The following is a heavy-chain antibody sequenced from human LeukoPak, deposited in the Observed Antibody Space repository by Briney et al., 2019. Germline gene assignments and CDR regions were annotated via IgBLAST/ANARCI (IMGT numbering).Heavy chain of an antibody. Sequence: SVKVSCQASGGTLSSYAISWVRQAAGQGVEGMGGIIPIFGTANYPQKFHGRFTITADESTSTAYMELSSLRSEDTAVYYCARYGYSSAQDYFDYWGQGTLVTVSS. D-gene: IGHD5-18*01. J-gene: IGHJ4*02. V-gene: IGHV1-69*01. CDR2: IIPIFGTA. CDR1: GGTLSSYA. CDR3: ARYGYSSAQDYFDY.